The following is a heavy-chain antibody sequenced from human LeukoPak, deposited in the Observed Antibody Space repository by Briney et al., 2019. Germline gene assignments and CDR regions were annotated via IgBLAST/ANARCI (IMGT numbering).Heavy chain of an antibody. J-gene: IGHJ6*02. Sequence: PSETLSLTCAVYGGSFSGYYWSWIRQPPGKGLERIGEINHSGSTNYNPSLTSRVTISVDTSKNQFSLKLSSVTAADTAVYYCARVYSTTPDYYYYGMEVWGQGTTVTVSS. CDR3: ARVYSTTPDYYYYGMEV. V-gene: IGHV4-34*01. CDR1: GGSFSGYY. D-gene: IGHD6-13*01. CDR2: INHSGST.